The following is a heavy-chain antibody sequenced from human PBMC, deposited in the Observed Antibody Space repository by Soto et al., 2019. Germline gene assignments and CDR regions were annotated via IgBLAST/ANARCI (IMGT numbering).Heavy chain of an antibody. Sequence: GGSLRLSCAASGFAFSNSWMSWVRQAPGKGLEWVANMKEDGTEIWYMESVKGRFTISRDNAKNSLYLQMSSLRAEDTAVFHCAKGLIAFDPWGQGTLVTVSS. CDR3: AKGLIAFDP. V-gene: IGHV3-7*03. J-gene: IGHJ5*02. CDR2: MKEDGTEI. CDR1: GFAFSNSW. D-gene: IGHD2-15*01.